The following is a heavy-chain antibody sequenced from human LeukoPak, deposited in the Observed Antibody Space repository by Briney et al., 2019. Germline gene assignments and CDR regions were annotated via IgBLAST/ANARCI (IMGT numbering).Heavy chain of an antibody. CDR2: ISDSGGKT. D-gene: IGHD2-8*01. Sequence: QSGGSLRLSCAASGFTFSNYAMSWVRQAPGKGLGWVSAISDSGGKTYYADSVQGRFTISRDNSKSTLYLQMNSLRAEDTAVYYCAKDRMVYARWGQGTLVTVSS. CDR1: GFTFSNYA. CDR3: AKDRMVYAR. V-gene: IGHV3-23*01. J-gene: IGHJ4*02.